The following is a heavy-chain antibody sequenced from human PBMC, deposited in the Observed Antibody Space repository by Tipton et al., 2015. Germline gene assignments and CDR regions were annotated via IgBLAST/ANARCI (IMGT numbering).Heavy chain of an antibody. J-gene: IGHJ3*02. Sequence: SLRLSCSAAGFTLSRYAMNWVRQVPGKGLVWVSRINGDGTSTSYADSVNGRFTISRDNSKNTVYLQMTSLTIEDTAVYYCARDLWLQAFDIWGQGTMVAVSS. CDR3: ARDLWLQAFDI. D-gene: IGHD6-19*01. CDR1: GFTLSRYA. CDR2: INGDGTST. V-gene: IGHV3-74*01.